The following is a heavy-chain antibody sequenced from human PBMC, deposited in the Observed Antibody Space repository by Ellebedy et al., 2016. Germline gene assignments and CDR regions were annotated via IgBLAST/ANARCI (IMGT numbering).Heavy chain of an antibody. CDR1: GFTFSSYS. V-gene: IGHV3-48*02. CDR3: ARESGDYGSGSYGYGMDV. J-gene: IGHJ6*02. Sequence: GGSLRLXCAASGFTFSSYSMNWVRQAPGKGLERVSYISSSSSTIYYADSVQGRFTISRDNAKNSLYLQMNSLRDEDTAVYYCARESGDYGSGSYGYGMDVWGQGTTVTVSS. D-gene: IGHD3-10*01. CDR2: ISSSSSTI.